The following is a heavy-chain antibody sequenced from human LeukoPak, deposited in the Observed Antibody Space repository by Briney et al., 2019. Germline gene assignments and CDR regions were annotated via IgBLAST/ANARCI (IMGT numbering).Heavy chain of an antibody. CDR3: ARSQWWQQYSFDY. V-gene: IGHV4-59*08. Sequence: SETLSLTCTVSGGSISSYYWSWIRQPPGKGVEWIGYIYYSGSTNYNPSLKSRVTISVDTSKNQFSLKLSSVTAADTAVYYCARSQWWQQYSFDYWGQGTLVTVSS. CDR2: IYYSGST. D-gene: IGHD2-15*01. CDR1: GGSISSYY. J-gene: IGHJ4*02.